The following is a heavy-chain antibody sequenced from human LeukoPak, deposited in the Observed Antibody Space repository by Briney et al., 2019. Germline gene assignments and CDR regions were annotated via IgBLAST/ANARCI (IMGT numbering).Heavy chain of an antibody. CDR3: SRECLISSASDY. CDR2: ISYDGSKK. CDR1: GFTFSNYG. Sequence: GGSLRLSCGASGFTFSNYGMHWVRQAPGKGLEWVAVISYDGSKKYYADSVKGRFTISRDNAKNSLYLQMNSLRAEDTAVYYCSRECLISSASDYWGQGTLVTVSS. J-gene: IGHJ4*02. V-gene: IGHV3-30*03. D-gene: IGHD6-19*01.